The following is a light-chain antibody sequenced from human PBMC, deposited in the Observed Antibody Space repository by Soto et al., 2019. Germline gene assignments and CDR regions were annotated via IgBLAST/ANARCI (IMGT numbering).Light chain of an antibody. J-gene: IGKJ5*01. CDR3: QLYESLPLS. V-gene: IGKV1-33*01. Sequence: DMQITQCPSSLSASVGDRVTITCQASQDINKNLIWYQQKPGKAPKLLIYDASDLETGVPSRFSGRGSGTGFTFTICSLQPEDCATYYCQLYESLPLSFGEGTRLEI. CDR2: DAS. CDR1: QDINKN.